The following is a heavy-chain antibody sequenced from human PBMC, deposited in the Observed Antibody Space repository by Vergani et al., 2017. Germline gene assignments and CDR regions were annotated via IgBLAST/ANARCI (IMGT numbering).Heavy chain of an antibody. V-gene: IGHV3-48*01. Sequence: EVQLVESGGGLVKPGGSLRLSCAASGFTFSSYSMNWVRQAPGKGLEWVSYISSSSSTIYYADSVKGRFTISRDNAKNSLYLQMNSLRAEDTAVYYCARDAYYDFWSGYYTYYYGMDVWGQGTTVTVSS. CDR2: ISSSSSTI. J-gene: IGHJ6*02. D-gene: IGHD3-3*01. CDR3: ARDAYYDFWSGYYTYYYGMDV. CDR1: GFTFSSYS.